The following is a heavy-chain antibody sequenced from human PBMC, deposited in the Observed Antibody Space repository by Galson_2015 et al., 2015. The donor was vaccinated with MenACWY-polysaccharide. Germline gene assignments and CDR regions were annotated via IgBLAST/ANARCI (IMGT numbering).Heavy chain of an antibody. CDR3: AKGGLQGGSLWFGESSPHFDL. Sequence: SLRLSCAASGFTFSNYVMNWVRQAPGKGLEWVAAISGSGSGRYNIEPVKGRLTISRDNSRNTLYLKMNSLRAEEAAIYYCAKGGLQGGSLWFGESSPHFDLWGQGTLVTVST. CDR1: GFTFSNYV. V-gene: IGHV3-23*02. D-gene: IGHD3-10*01. CDR2: ISGSGSGR. J-gene: IGHJ4*02.